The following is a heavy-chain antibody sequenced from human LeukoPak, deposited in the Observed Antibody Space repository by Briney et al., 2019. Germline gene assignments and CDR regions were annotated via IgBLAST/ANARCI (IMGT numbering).Heavy chain of an antibody. J-gene: IGHJ4*02. CDR2: IIPILGIA. CDR3: ARGYYDSSGYWHMNFDY. Sequence: SVKVSCKASGGTFSSYAISWVRQAPGQGLEWMGRIIPILGIANYAQKFQGRATITADKSTSTAYMELSSLRSEDTAVYYCARGYYDSSGYWHMNFDYWGQGTLVTVSS. D-gene: IGHD3-22*01. V-gene: IGHV1-69*04. CDR1: GGTFSSYA.